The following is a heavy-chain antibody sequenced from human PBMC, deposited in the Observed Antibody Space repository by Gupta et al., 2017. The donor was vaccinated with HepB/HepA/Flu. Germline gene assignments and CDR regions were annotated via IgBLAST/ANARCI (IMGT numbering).Heavy chain of an antibody. V-gene: IGHV4-61*01. D-gene: IGHD2/OR15-2a*01. J-gene: IGHJ6*03. CDR1: GDSVSSDTNY. CDR2: IDYSGST. Sequence: QVQLQESGPGLVKPSETLSLTCTVSGDSVSSDTNYWTWIRQPPGKGLEWIGYIDYSGSTNDNPSLKSRVIISVDTSKNQFSLKLSSVTPADTAVYYGARRYSTYYMDVGGKGTTVTVSS. CDR3: ARRYSTYYMDV.